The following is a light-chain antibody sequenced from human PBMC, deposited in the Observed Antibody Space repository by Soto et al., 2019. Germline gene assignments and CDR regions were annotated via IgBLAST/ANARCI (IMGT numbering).Light chain of an antibody. CDR2: GNS. CDR3: QSYDSSHVV. Sequence: QSVLTQPPSVSGAPGQRVTISCTGSSSNIGAGYDVHWYQQLPGTSPKLLIYGNSNRPSGVPDRFSGSKSGTSXSLAITGLQAEDEADYYCQSYDSSHVVFGGGTKLTVL. V-gene: IGLV1-40*01. CDR1: SSNIGAGYD. J-gene: IGLJ2*01.